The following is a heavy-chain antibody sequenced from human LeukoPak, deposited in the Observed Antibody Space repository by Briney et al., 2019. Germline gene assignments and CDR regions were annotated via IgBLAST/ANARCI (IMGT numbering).Heavy chain of an antibody. V-gene: IGHV4-34*01. CDR3: ARESAGSYFAFDI. J-gene: IGHJ3*02. D-gene: IGHD3-10*01. CDR2: INHRGST. Sequence: SETLSLTCAVYGGSFSGYYWSWIRQPPGKGLEWIGEINHRGSTNYNPSLKSRVTISVDTSKNQFSLKLRSVTAADTAVYYCARESAGSYFAFDIWGQGTMVSVSS. CDR1: GGSFSGYY.